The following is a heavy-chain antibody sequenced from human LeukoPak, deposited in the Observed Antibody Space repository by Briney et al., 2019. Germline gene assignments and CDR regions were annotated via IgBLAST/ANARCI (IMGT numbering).Heavy chain of an antibody. CDR3: AKGHGSGWLYYMDV. V-gene: IGHV3-43D*03. Sequence: PGGSLRLSCAASGFTFDDYAMHWVRQAPGKGLEWVSLISWDGGSTYYADSVKGRFTISRDNSKNSLYLQMNSLRAEDTALYYCAKGHGSGWLYYMDVWGKGTTVTVSS. D-gene: IGHD6-19*01. CDR2: ISWDGGST. J-gene: IGHJ6*03. CDR1: GFTFDDYA.